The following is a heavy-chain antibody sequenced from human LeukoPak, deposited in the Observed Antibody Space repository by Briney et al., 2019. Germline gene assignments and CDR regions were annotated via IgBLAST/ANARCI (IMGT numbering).Heavy chain of an antibody. Sequence: PGGSLRPSCAASGFTFSNYWMSWVRQAPGKGLEWVANIKQDGSEKYYVDSVKGRFTISRDNAKNSLYLQMNSLRAEDTAVYYCAKKYSNSWPAFDYWGQGTLVTVSS. D-gene: IGHD4-11*01. CDR3: AKKYSNSWPAFDY. CDR2: IKQDGSEK. CDR1: GFTFSNYW. J-gene: IGHJ4*02. V-gene: IGHV3-7*03.